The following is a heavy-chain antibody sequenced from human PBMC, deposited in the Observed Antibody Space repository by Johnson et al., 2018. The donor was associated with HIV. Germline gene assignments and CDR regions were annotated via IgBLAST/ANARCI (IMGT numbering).Heavy chain of an antibody. J-gene: IGHJ3*02. D-gene: IGHD1-26*01. V-gene: IGHV3-30-3*01. CDR3: ARDKVDDAFDI. Sequence: EWVRQAPGKGLEWVAVISYDGSNKYYADSVKGRFTISRDNSKNTLYLQMNSLRAEDTAVYYCARDKVDDAFDIWGQGTMVTVSS. CDR2: ISYDGSNK.